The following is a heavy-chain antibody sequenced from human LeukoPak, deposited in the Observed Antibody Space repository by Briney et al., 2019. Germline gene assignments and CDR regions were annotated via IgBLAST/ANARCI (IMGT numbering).Heavy chain of an antibody. CDR2: FFLKGGT. D-gene: IGHD1-26*01. Sequence: SETLSLTCTVSVYSITSAYYWGWIRQPPGKGLEWIGSFFLKGGTYYNPSLKSRVTISVDTPKNQFSLKLSSVTAADTAVYYCARDGRTGGSRFDYWGQGTLVTVSS. CDR1: VYSITSAYY. J-gene: IGHJ4*02. CDR3: ARDGRTGGSRFDY. V-gene: IGHV4-38-2*02.